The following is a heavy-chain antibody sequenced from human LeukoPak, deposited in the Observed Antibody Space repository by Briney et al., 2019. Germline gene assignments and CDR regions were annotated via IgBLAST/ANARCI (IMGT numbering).Heavy chain of an antibody. CDR1: GFTFSSYA. Sequence: GSLRLSCAASGFTFSSYAMSWVRQAPGKGLEWVSAISGSGGSTYYADSVKGRFTISRDNSKNTLYLQMNSLRAEDTAVYYCAKDADCSSTSCYTWPDYWGQGTLVTVSS. CDR3: AKDADCSSTSCYTWPDY. CDR2: ISGSGGST. J-gene: IGHJ4*02. D-gene: IGHD2-2*02. V-gene: IGHV3-23*01.